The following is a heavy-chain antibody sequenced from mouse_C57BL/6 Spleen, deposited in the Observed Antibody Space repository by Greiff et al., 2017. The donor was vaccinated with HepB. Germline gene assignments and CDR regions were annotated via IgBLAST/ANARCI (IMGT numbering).Heavy chain of an antibody. D-gene: IGHD1-1*01. CDR2: INPSSGYT. CDR3: ARGTTVVATLPDY. CDR1: GYTFTSYW. Sequence: QVHVKQSGAELAKPGASVKLSCKASGYTFTSYWMHWVKQRPGQGLEWIGYINPSSGYTKYNQKFKDKATLTADKSSSTAYMQLSSLTYEDSAVYYCARGTTVVATLPDYWGQGTSVTVSS. J-gene: IGHJ4*01. V-gene: IGHV1-7*01.